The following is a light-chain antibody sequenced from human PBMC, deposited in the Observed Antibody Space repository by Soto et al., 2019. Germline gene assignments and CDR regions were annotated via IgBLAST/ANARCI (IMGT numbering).Light chain of an antibody. Sequence: EIVLTQSPGSLSLSPGERATLSCRASQGVDSTFFAWYQKKPGQAPRLLMYGVSKRATGIPDRFSGSGSGTDFTLTISRLEPEDFAVYYCQQYMSSVTFGQGTRVEIK. V-gene: IGKV3-20*01. CDR2: GVS. CDR3: QQYMSSVT. J-gene: IGKJ1*01. CDR1: QGVDSTF.